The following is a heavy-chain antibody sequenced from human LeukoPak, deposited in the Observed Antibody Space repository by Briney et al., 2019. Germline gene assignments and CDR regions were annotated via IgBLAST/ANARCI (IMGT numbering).Heavy chain of an antibody. D-gene: IGHD2-2*01. V-gene: IGHV1-69*05. Sequence: SVKVSCKASGYTFTSYAMNWVRQAPGQGLEWMGGIIPIFGTANYAQKFQGRVTITTDESTSTAYMELSSLRSEDTAVYYCARDAYCSSTSCSNWFDPWGQGTLVTVSS. CDR1: GYTFTSYA. CDR3: ARDAYCSSTSCSNWFDP. J-gene: IGHJ5*02. CDR2: IIPIFGTA.